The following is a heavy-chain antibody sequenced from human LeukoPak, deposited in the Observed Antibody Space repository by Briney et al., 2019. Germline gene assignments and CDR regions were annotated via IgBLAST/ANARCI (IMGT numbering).Heavy chain of an antibody. V-gene: IGHV3-7*01. D-gene: IGHD6-13*01. CDR2: IKESGSEK. CDR3: ARPSKSSTWYYFEY. Sequence: GGSLRLSCAASGFTFSTYWMSWVRQAPGKGLERVANIKESGSEKYYVDSVEGRFTISRDNAENSLSLQMNDLRAEDTAVYYCARPSKSSTWYYFEYWGQGTLVTVSS. CDR1: GFTFSTYW. J-gene: IGHJ4*02.